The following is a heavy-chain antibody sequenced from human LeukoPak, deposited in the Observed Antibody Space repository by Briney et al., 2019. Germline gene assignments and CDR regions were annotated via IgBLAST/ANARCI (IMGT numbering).Heavy chain of an antibody. CDR2: ITGSGGST. V-gene: IGHV3-23*01. Sequence: GGSLRLSCAASGFPFSSYGMSWVRQAPGKGLEWVSAITGSGGSTYYADSVKGRFTISRDNAKNTLYLQMNSLRAEDTAVYYCARGAIVGANFDYWGQGTLVTVSS. J-gene: IGHJ4*02. D-gene: IGHD1-26*01. CDR1: GFPFSSYG. CDR3: ARGAIVGANFDY.